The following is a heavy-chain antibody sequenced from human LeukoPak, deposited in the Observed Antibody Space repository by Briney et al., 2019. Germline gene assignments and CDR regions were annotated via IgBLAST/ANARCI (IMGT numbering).Heavy chain of an antibody. J-gene: IGHJ4*02. CDR2: ISSSSSYI. CDR1: GFTFSSYS. V-gene: IGHV3-21*01. CDR3: AREYSSSWGFDY. Sequence: GGSLRLSCAASGFTFSSYSMNWVRQAPGKGLEWVSSISSSSSYIYYADSVKGRFTISRDNAKNSLYLQMNGLRAEDTAVYYCAREYSSSWGFDYWGQGTLVTVSS. D-gene: IGHD6-13*01.